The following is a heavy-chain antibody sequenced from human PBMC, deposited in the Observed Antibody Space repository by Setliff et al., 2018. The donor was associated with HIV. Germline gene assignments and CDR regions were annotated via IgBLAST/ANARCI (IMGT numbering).Heavy chain of an antibody. CDR1: DSAMDSYY. CDR3: AKISPRGYSDITTGRLTDPFDV. Sequence: SETLSLTCTVSDSAMDSYYWSWVRQSPGKGLGYIGYIYWTGKTDYNPSLKSRVTISLDTSGNQFSLKLNSVTGADTAVYYCAKISPRGYSDITTGRLTDPFDVWGPGTMVTVSS. V-gene: IGHV4-59*12. J-gene: IGHJ3*01. D-gene: IGHD3-9*01. CDR2: IYWTGKT.